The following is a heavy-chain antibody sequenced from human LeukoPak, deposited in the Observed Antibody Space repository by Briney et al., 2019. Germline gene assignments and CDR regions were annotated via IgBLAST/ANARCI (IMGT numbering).Heavy chain of an antibody. Sequence: SSETLSLTCTVSGGSISSYYWSWIRQPPGKGLEWIGYIYYSGSTNYNPSLKSRVTIPVDTSKNQFSLKLSSVTAADTAVYYCARFLEWSRYFYYYGMDVWGQGTTVTVSS. CDR3: ARFLEWSRYFYYYGMDV. D-gene: IGHD3-3*01. V-gene: IGHV4-59*01. CDR2: IYYSGST. J-gene: IGHJ6*02. CDR1: GGSISSYY.